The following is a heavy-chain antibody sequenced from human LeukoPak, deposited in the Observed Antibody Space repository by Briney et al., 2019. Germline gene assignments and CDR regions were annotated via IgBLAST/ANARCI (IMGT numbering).Heavy chain of an antibody. CDR2: IYYSGST. Sequence: SETLSLTCTVSGGSISSSSYYWGWIRQPPGKGLEWIGSIYYSGSTYYNPSLKSRVTISVDTSKNQFSLKLSSVTAADTAVYYCARQPLYYLTNIVVVPAARGAFDIWGQGTMVTVSS. CDR1: GGSISSSSYY. CDR3: ARQPLYYLTNIVVVPAARGAFDI. J-gene: IGHJ3*02. D-gene: IGHD2-2*01. V-gene: IGHV4-39*01.